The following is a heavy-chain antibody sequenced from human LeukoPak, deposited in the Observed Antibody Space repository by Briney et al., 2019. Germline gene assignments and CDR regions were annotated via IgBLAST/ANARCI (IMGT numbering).Heavy chain of an antibody. CDR1: GGSISTSGFY. D-gene: IGHD3-22*01. Sequence: SETLSLTCTVSGGSISTSGFYWGWIRQPPGTGLEWIGTIYYSGSTYYNPSLKSRVTVSVDTSKNQFSLRLTSVTAADTAVYYGARMYYYDSSGHYGYNWFDPWGQGTLVTVSS. V-gene: IGHV4-39*01. CDR3: ARMYYYDSSGHYGYNWFDP. J-gene: IGHJ5*02. CDR2: IYYSGST.